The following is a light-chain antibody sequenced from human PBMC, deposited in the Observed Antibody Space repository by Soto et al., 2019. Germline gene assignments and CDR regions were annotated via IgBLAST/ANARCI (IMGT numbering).Light chain of an antibody. Sequence: EIVLTQSPGTLSLSPGERATLSCRASQSVSNNYLAWYQQKPGQAPRLLNYGASNRATGIPDRFSGSGSGTDFTLTISRLEPEDFAVYYCQQGSNWPPGLTFGGGTKVDIK. J-gene: IGKJ4*01. CDR1: QSVSNNY. CDR2: GAS. V-gene: IGKV3D-20*02. CDR3: QQGSNWPPGLT.